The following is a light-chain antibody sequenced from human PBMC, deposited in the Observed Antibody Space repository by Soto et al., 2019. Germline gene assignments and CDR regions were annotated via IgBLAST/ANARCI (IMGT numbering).Light chain of an antibody. CDR1: QSLNSKS. CDR3: QQYSSYWT. CDR2: NAY. Sequence: EIVLTHSPGTLSVSPGERATLSCRASQSLNSKSLAWYQQKPGQAPRLLIYNAYNRASGIPDRFSVIGSGTDFTLTISSLHPDDFATDDCQQYSSYWTFGQGTKVDI. V-gene: IGKV3-20*01. J-gene: IGKJ1*01.